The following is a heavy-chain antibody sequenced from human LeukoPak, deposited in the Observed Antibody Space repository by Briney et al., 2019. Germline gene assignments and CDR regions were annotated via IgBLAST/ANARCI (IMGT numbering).Heavy chain of an antibody. Sequence: ASVKVSCKASGYTYTAYYMHWVRQAPGQGLEWMGRINSNTGGTDYAQKFQGRVTMTRDTSISTAYMELSRLRSHDTAVYYCARDRSGYSYGEPLDYWGQGTLVTVSS. CDR2: INSNTGGT. CDR1: GYTYTAYY. D-gene: IGHD5-18*01. J-gene: IGHJ4*02. V-gene: IGHV1-2*06. CDR3: ARDRSGYSYGEPLDY.